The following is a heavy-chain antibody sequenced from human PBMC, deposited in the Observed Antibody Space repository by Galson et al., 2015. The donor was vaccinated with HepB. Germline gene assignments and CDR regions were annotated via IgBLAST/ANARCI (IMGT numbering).Heavy chain of an antibody. Sequence: SLRLSCAAAGFSFSSYAMHWVRQAPGKGLEWVAVISYDGSNKYYADSVKGRFTISRDNSKNTLYLQMNSLRAEDTAVYYCARVRADSHFDFWGQGTLVPVSS. V-gene: IGHV3-30-3*01. CDR3: ARVRADSHFDF. CDR1: GFSFSSYA. D-gene: IGHD4-11*01. CDR2: ISYDGSNK. J-gene: IGHJ4*02.